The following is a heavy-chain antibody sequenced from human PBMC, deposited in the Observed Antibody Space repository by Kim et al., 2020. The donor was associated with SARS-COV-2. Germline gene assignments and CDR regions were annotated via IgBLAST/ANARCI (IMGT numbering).Heavy chain of an antibody. CDR2: ISGSGGST. V-gene: IGHV3-23*01. CDR3: AKDARIDGSSYDAGVVDY. Sequence: GSLRLSCAASGFTFSSYAMSWVRQAPGKGLEWVSAISGSGGSTYYADSVKGRFTISRDNSKNTLYLQMNSLRAEDTAVYYCAKDARIDGSSYDAGVVDYWGQGTLVTVSS. J-gene: IGHJ4*02. CDR1: GFTFSSYA. D-gene: IGHD6-13*01.